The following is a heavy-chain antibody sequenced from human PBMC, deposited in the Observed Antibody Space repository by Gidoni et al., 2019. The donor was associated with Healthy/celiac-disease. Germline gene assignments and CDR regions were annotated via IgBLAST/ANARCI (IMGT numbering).Heavy chain of an antibody. V-gene: IGHV3-23*01. CDR1: GFTFSSYA. Sequence: EVQLLESGGGLVQPGGSLRLPCQASGFTFSSYAMSWVRPAPGKGLGWVSAISGSGGSTYYADSVKGRYTISRDNSKNTLYLQMNSLRAEDTAVYYCAKDMSEGGGGWYDYWGQGTLVTVSS. CDR2: ISGSGGST. D-gene: IGHD6-19*01. J-gene: IGHJ4*02. CDR3: AKDMSEGGGGWYDY.